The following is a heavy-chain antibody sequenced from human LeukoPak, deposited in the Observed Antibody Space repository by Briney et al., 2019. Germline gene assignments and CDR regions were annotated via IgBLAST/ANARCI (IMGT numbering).Heavy chain of an antibody. CDR1: GFTFSSYA. D-gene: IGHD3-16*01. Sequence: GGSLRLSCAAPGFTFSSYAMHWVRQAPGKGLEWVSVISYDGSNKYYADSVKGRFTISRDNAKNTLYLQMNSLRAEDTAVYYCARETLINVDAFDVWGQGTMVTVSS. V-gene: IGHV3-30-3*01. J-gene: IGHJ3*01. CDR3: ARETLINVDAFDV. CDR2: ISYDGSNK.